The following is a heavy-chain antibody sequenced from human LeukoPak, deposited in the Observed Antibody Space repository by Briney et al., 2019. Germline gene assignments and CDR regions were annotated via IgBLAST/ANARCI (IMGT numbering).Heavy chain of an antibody. CDR1: GYTFTSYY. Sequence: ASVKVSCKASGYTFTSYYMHWVRQAPGQGLEWMGIISPSGGSTSYAQKFQGRVTMTRDTSTSTVYMELSSLRSEDTAVYYCARVDSLYYFDYWGQGTLVTVSS. CDR2: ISPSGGST. D-gene: IGHD2-15*01. V-gene: IGHV1-46*01. CDR3: ARVDSLYYFDY. J-gene: IGHJ4*02.